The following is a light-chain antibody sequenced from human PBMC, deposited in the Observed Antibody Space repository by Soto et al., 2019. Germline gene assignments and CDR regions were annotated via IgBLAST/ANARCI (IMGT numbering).Light chain of an antibody. J-gene: IGLJ2*01. CDR2: DDS. Sequence: SYELTQPPSVSVAPGQPARIACGGTNIGSEKSVHWYQQKPGQAPVLVVYDDSDRPSGIPERFSGSNSGDTATLIISRVEAGDEADYYCQVWDRSSDHVIFGGGTQLTVL. CDR3: QVWDRSSDHVI. V-gene: IGLV3-21*02. CDR1: NIGSEKS.